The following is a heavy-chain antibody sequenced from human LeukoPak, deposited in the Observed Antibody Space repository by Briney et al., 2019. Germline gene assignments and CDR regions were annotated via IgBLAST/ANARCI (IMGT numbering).Heavy chain of an antibody. V-gene: IGHV3-30*18. CDR1: GFTFSSYG. J-gene: IGHJ6*04. CDR3: AKDQGTESSYYYGMDV. D-gene: IGHD1-7*01. CDR2: ISYDGSNK. Sequence: GRSLRLSCEGSGFTFSSYGMHWVRQAPGKGLEWVTVISYDGSNKYYADSVKGRFTISRDNSKNTLYLQMNRLRAEDTAVYYRAKDQGTESSYYYGMDVWGKGTTVTVSS.